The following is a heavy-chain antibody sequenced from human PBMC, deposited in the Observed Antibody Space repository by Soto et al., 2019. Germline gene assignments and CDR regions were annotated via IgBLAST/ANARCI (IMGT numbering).Heavy chain of an antibody. D-gene: IGHD3-10*01. CDR2: INHSGST. CDR3: ARGQLSGRGVIGY. J-gene: IGHJ4*02. V-gene: IGHV4-34*01. CDR1: GGSFSGYY. Sequence: SETLSLTCAVYGGSFSGYYWSWIRQPPGKGLEWIGEINHSGSTNYNPSLKSRVTISVDTSKNQFSLKLSSVTAADTAVYYCARGQLSGRGVIGYWGQGTLVTVSS.